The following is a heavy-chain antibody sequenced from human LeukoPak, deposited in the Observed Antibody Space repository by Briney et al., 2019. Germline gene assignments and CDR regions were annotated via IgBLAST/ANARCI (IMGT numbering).Heavy chain of an antibody. J-gene: IGHJ4*02. Sequence: PGGSLRLSCVASGFIFTNHRMHWVRQVPGKGLVSVSRINTDAIGTNYADSVRGRFTISRDNAKNTVYLQMNSLRVEDTAVYYCARDGWYVVDYWGEGTPVTVSS. V-gene: IGHV3-74*01. CDR3: ARDGWYVVDY. D-gene: IGHD6-19*01. CDR2: INTDAIGT. CDR1: GFIFTNHR.